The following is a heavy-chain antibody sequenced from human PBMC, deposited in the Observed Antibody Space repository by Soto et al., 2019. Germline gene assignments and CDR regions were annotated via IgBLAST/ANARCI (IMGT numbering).Heavy chain of an antibody. CDR2: ISYDGSNK. D-gene: IGHD1-26*01. CDR1: GFTFSSYA. Sequence: GGSLRLSCAASGFTFSSYAMHWVRQAPGKGLEWVAVISYDGSNKSYADSVKGRFTISRDNSKNTLYLQMNSLRAEDTAVYYCARDGVVGATAGNFDYWGQGTLVTVSS. CDR3: ARDGVVGATAGNFDY. V-gene: IGHV3-30-3*01. J-gene: IGHJ4*02.